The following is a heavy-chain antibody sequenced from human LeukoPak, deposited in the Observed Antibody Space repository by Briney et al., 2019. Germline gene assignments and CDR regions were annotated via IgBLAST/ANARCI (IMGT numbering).Heavy chain of an antibody. CDR1: GGSISSGSYY. Sequence: SQTLSLTCTVSGGSISSGSYYWSWIRQPAGKGLEWIGRIYTSGSTNYNPSLKSRVTISVDTSKNQFSLKLSSVTAADTAVYYCARGLYQLLWVPNWYFDLWGRGTLVTVSS. CDR2: IYTSGST. V-gene: IGHV4-61*02. J-gene: IGHJ2*01. D-gene: IGHD2-2*01. CDR3: ARGLYQLLWVPNWYFDL.